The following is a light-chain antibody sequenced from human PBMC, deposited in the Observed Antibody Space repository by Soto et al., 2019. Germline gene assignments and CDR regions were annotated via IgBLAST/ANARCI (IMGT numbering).Light chain of an antibody. CDR3: QQYTNWPPIT. V-gene: IGKV3-15*01. J-gene: IGKJ5*01. CDR1: HSVGSN. CDR2: AAS. Sequence: ELVLTQSPSTLSVSPGERATLSCRASHSVGSNLAWFRQKPGQAPRLLIYAASTRATGVPARFSGSGSGTDFSLTITSLQSEDSAVYYCQQYTNWPPITFGQGTRLEIK.